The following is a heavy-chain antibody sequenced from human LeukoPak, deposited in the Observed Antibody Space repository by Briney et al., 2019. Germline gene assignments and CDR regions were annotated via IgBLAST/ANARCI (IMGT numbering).Heavy chain of an antibody. Sequence: GGSLRLSCAASGFTFSTYGMHWVRQAPGKGLEWVAFIRSDGTNKYYADSVKGRFTISRDKSKNTLFLQMNSLRAEDTAVYYCARDQGAAAGDYCDYRGQGTLVTVSS. D-gene: IGHD6-13*01. CDR1: GFTFSTYG. V-gene: IGHV3-30*02. J-gene: IGHJ4*02. CDR2: IRSDGTNK. CDR3: ARDQGAAAGDYCDY.